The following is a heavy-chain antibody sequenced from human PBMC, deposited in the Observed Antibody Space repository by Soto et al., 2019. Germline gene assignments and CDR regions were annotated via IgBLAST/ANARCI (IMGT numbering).Heavy chain of an antibody. CDR2: IWHDGNNK. CDR1: GFTFSNYG. Sequence: LRLSCAASGFTFSNYGMHWVRQAPGKGLEWMAIIWHDGNNKYYADSVRGRFIISRDNSKNRLYLQMNSLRAEDTAVYYCASDLVGASESYGLDVWGQGTPVTVSS. CDR3: ASDLVGASESYGLDV. D-gene: IGHD1-26*01. V-gene: IGHV3-33*01. J-gene: IGHJ6*02.